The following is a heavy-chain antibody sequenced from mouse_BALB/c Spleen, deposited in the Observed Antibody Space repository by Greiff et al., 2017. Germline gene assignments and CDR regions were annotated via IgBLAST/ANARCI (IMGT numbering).Heavy chain of an antibody. CDR1: GFTFSSYA. CDR2: ISSGGST. J-gene: IGHJ3*01. CDR3: ARDYYDYDAWFAY. D-gene: IGHD2-4*01. V-gene: IGHV5-6-5*01. Sequence: EVKLVESGGGLVKPGGSLKLSCAASGFTFSSYAMSWVRQTPEKRLEWVASISSGGSTYYPDSVKGRFTISRDNARNILYLQMSSLRSEDTAMYYCARDYYDYDAWFAYWGQGTLVTVSA.